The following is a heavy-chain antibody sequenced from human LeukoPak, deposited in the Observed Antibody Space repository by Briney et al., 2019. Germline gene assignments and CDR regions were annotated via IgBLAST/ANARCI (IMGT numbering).Heavy chain of an antibody. CDR1: GFTFSDHY. V-gene: IGHV3-72*01. D-gene: IGHD5-12*01. Sequence: PGGSLRLSCAASGFTFSDHYMDWVRQAPGKGLEWVGRTRNKANSYTTEYAASVKGRFTISRDDSKKSLYLQMNSLKTEDTAVYYCARVLGYSGYDLAYWGQGTLVTVSS. CDR2: TRNKANSYTT. CDR3: ARVLGYSGYDLAY. J-gene: IGHJ4*02.